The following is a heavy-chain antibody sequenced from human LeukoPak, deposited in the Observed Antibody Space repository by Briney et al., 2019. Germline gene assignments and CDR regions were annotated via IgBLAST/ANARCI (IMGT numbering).Heavy chain of an antibody. Sequence: PSETLSLTCTVSGGSISSYYWSWIRQPPGKGLEWIGYIYYSGGTNYNPSLKSRVTISVDTSKNQFSLKLSSVTAADTAVYYCARAGYLGYYYYYGMDVWGQGTTVTVSS. CDR2: IYYSGGT. J-gene: IGHJ6*02. CDR3: ARAGYLGYYYYYGMDV. CDR1: GGSISSYY. V-gene: IGHV4-59*01. D-gene: IGHD7-27*01.